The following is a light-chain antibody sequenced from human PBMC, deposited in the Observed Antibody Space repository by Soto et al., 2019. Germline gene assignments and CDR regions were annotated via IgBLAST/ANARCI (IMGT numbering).Light chain of an antibody. CDR3: QQRSVWPIT. Sequence: EIVMTQSPATLSVSPGERAPLSCRARQSVSSNLAWYQQKPGQAPRLLIYDASNRATGIPARFSGSGSGTDFTLTISGLEPEDFAVYYCQQRSVWPITFGQGTRLEI. CDR2: DAS. V-gene: IGKV3-11*01. J-gene: IGKJ5*01. CDR1: QSVSSN.